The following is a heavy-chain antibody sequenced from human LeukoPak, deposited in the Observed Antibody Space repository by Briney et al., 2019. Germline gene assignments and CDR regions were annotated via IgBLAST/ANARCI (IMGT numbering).Heavy chain of an antibody. CDR1: GGSISSYY. V-gene: IGHV4-59*12. D-gene: IGHD2-2*01. CDR2: IYYSGST. J-gene: IGHJ3*02. CDR3: ARESVVPASMGYAFDI. Sequence: SETLSLTCTVSGGSISSYYWSWIRQPPGKGLDWIGYIYYSGSTYYNPSLKSRVTISVDTSKNQFSLKLSSVTAADTAVYYCARESVVPASMGYAFDIWGQGTMVTVSS.